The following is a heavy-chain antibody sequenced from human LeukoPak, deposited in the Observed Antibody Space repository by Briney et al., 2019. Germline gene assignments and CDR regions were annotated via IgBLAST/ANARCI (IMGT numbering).Heavy chain of an antibody. CDR2: ISYDGSNK. CDR3: AREAGGGSSYFDY. V-gene: IGHV3-30-3*01. CDR1: GFTFSSYA. Sequence: GGSLRLSCAASGFTFSSYAMHWVRQAPGKGLEWVAVISYDGSNKYYADSVKGRFTISRDNSKNTLYLQMNSLRAEDTAVYYCAREAGGGSSYFDYWGQGTLVTVSS. D-gene: IGHD2-15*01. J-gene: IGHJ4*02.